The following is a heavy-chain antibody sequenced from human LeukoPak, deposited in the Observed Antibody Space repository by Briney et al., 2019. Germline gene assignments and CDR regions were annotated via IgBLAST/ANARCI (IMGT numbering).Heavy chain of an antibody. CDR2: INAGNGNT. Sequence: ASVKVSCTASGYTFTSYAMHWVRQAPGQRLEWMGWINAGNGNTKYSQKFQGRVTITRDTSASTAYMELSSLRSEDTAVYYCARQGWAARPDYYYGMDVWGQGTTVTVSS. CDR1: GYTFTSYA. V-gene: IGHV1-3*01. D-gene: IGHD6-6*01. J-gene: IGHJ6*02. CDR3: ARQGWAARPDYYYGMDV.